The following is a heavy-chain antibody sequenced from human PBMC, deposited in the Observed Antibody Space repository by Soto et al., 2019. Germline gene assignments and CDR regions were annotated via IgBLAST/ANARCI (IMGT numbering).Heavy chain of an antibody. Sequence: QVQLVQSGAEVKKPGSSVKDSCKASGGTFSSYAISWVRQAPGQGLEWMGGIIPIFGTANYAQKFQGRVTITADESTSTAYMELSSLRSEDTAVYYCARVAGAYDFWSGYNDYRGQGTLVTVSS. CDR2: IIPIFGTA. J-gene: IGHJ4*02. V-gene: IGHV1-69*01. D-gene: IGHD3-3*01. CDR3: ARVAGAYDFWSGYNDY. CDR1: GGTFSSYA.